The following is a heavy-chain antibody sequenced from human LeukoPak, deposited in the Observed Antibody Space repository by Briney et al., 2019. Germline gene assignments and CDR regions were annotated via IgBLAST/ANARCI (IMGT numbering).Heavy chain of an antibody. CDR3: ARDTPVLRFLEWSIDRGHGY. D-gene: IGHD3-3*01. CDR1: GYTFTGYY. Sequence: GASVKVSCKASGYTFTGYYMHWVRQAPGQGLEWMGWINPNSGGTNYAQKFQGRVTMTRDTSISTAYMELSRLRSDDTAVYYCARDTPVLRFLEWSIDRGHGYWGQGTLVTVSS. J-gene: IGHJ4*02. V-gene: IGHV1-2*02. CDR2: INPNSGGT.